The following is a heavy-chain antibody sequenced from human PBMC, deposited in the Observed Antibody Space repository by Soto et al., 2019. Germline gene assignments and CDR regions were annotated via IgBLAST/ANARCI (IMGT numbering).Heavy chain of an antibody. CDR1: GDSVSSDSAA. J-gene: IGHJ4*02. Sequence: PSQTLSLTCAICGDSVSSDSAAWNWFRQSPSRGLEWLGRTYYRSEWNNDYAVSVKGRITFIADTSRNQFSLQLNSVTPEDTAVYYCASGWALRDWGPGTLVTVSS. V-gene: IGHV6-1*01. CDR3: ASGWALRD. D-gene: IGHD1-26*01. CDR2: TYYRSEWNN.